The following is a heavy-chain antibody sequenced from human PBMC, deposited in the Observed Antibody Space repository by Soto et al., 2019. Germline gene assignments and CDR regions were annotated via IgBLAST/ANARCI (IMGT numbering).Heavy chain of an antibody. CDR1: GDTFSNYV. V-gene: IGHV1-69*12. Sequence: QVQLVQSGAEVKKPGSSVKVACKVSGDTFSNYVINWVRQAPGQGLEWMGAIVPIFRTANYTQKFQGRVTITANEFTITAYIELSGLRSDDTATYYCARETSAPGTFREDASDIWGQGTRVTVSS. CDR2: IVPIFRTA. CDR3: ARETSAPGTFREDASDI. D-gene: IGHD6-13*01. J-gene: IGHJ3*02.